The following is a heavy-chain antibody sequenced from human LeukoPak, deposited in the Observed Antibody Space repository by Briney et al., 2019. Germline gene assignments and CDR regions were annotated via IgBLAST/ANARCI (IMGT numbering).Heavy chain of an antibody. V-gene: IGHV3-7*01. CDR3: VNRAWLDF. CDR2: IKEDGSER. Sequence: GGSLRLSCAASGFTFSSYWMSWVRQAPGKGLEWVANIKEDGSERHYVDSVEGRFTISRDNAKNSLSLQMDSLRAEDTAVYYCVNRAWLDFWGQGTLVTVSS. J-gene: IGHJ4*02. CDR1: GFTFSSYW.